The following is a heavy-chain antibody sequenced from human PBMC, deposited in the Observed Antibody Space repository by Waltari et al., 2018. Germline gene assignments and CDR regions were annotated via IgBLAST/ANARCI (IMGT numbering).Heavy chain of an antibody. D-gene: IGHD6-13*01. V-gene: IGHV4-59*01. CDR3: ARDGHVGQLAHRTYYFDY. Sequence: QVQLQESGPGLVKPSETLSLTCTVSGGSISSYYWSWIRQPPGKGLAWIGYIYYSGSTNYNPAHKSRVTISVDTSKNQFSLKLSSVTAADTAVYYCARDGHVGQLAHRTYYFDYWGQGTLVTVSS. CDR2: IYYSGST. CDR1: GGSISSYY. J-gene: IGHJ4*02.